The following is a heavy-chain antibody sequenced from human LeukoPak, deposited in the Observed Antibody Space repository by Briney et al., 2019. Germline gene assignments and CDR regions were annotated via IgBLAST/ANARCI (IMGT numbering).Heavy chain of an antibody. V-gene: IGHV3-23*01. J-gene: IGHJ4*02. CDR2: ISGSGDNT. D-gene: IGHD3-16*02. Sequence: GGSLRLSCAASGFTFSSYAMCWVRQAPGKGLEWVSGISGSGDNTYYADSVKGRFTISRDNSKNTLYLQMNSLRAEDTAVYYCAKSSLRLGELSPHYYYDYWAREPWSPSPQ. CDR1: GFTFSSYA. CDR3: AKSSLRLGELSPHYYYDY.